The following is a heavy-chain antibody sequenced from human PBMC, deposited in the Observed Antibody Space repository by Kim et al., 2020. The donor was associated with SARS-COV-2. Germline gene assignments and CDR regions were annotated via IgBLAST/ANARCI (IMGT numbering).Heavy chain of an antibody. CDR1: GGSFSGYY. D-gene: IGHD3-10*01. CDR2: INHSGST. J-gene: IGHJ4*01. CDR3: ARGPRLLWFGIPPPSFDY. V-gene: IGHV4-34*01. Sequence: SETLSLTCAVYGGSFSGYYWSWIRQPPGKGLEWIGEINHSGSTNYNPSLKSRVTISVDTSKNQFSLKLSSVTAADTAVYYCARGPRLLWFGIPPPSFDY.